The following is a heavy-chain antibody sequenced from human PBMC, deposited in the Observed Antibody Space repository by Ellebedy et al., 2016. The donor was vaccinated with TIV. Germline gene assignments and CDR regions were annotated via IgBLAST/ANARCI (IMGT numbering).Heavy chain of an antibody. CDR1: GFTFDDYA. CDR2: ISWDSRTI. Sequence: PGGSLRLSCAASGFTFDDYAIHWVRQAPGEGLEWVSGISWDSRTIGYADSVKGRFTVSRDNAKKTIYLEMDRLRLEDTAVYHCVKDGRASGYFFDNWGQGTPVTVSS. D-gene: IGHD3-9*01. CDR3: VKDGRASGYFFDN. V-gene: IGHV3-9*01. J-gene: IGHJ4*02.